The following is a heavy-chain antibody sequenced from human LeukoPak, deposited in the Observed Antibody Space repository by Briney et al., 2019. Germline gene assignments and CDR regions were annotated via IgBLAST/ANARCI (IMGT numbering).Heavy chain of an antibody. V-gene: IGHV4-59*01. CDR2: VYYSGST. CDR1: GDSISGYY. Sequence: KPSETLSLTCTVSGDSISGYYWSWIRQPPGKGLEWIGYVYYSGSTNYNPSLKSRVTISVDTSKNQFSLKLSSVTAADTAVYYCARDSCSGGSCYSRTVYYYGMDVWGQGTTVTVSS. D-gene: IGHD2-15*01. J-gene: IGHJ6*02. CDR3: ARDSCSGGSCYSRTVYYYGMDV.